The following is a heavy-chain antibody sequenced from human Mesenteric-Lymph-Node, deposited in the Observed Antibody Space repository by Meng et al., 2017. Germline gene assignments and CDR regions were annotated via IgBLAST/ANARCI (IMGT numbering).Heavy chain of an antibody. V-gene: IGHV3-33*01. CDR3: ARFGYRSAWYGTTRYYYGMDV. D-gene: IGHD6-19*01. CDR2: IWYDGSNK. Sequence: GKSLKISCEASGFTFSNYGMNWVRQAPGKGLEWVAIIWYDGSNKYFADSVKDRFTIFRDNSKNMLYLQMNSLRAEDTAVYYCARFGYRSAWYGTTRYYYGMDVWGPGTMVTVSS. CDR1: GFTFSNYG. J-gene: IGHJ6*02.